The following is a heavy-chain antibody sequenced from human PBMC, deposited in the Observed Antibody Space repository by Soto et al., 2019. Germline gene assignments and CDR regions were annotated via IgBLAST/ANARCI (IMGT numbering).Heavy chain of an antibody. J-gene: IGHJ3*02. CDR3: ARDRTKNAFDI. Sequence: SETLSLTCSVSGGSVSDKTYYWSWIRQPPGKRLEWIGYVYYSGTTNYNPSLKSRVTISVDLSKNQFSLRLSSVTAADTAVYYCARDRTKNAFDIWGQGTMVTVSS. CDR1: GGSVSDKTYY. V-gene: IGHV4-61*01. CDR2: VYYSGTT.